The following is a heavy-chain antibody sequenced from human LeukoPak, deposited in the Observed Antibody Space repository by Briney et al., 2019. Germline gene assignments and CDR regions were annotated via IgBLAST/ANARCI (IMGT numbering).Heavy chain of an antibody. V-gene: IGHV3-64D*06. J-gene: IGHJ4*02. D-gene: IGHD4-17*01. Sequence: GGSLRLFCSASGFAFSAYAMHWVRQAPGKGLEYIAAINSNGYSTYYIDSVRGRFTLSRDNSKNTVYLQMSSLRAGDTAVYYCVKEILVTTSPFDYWGQGTLVTVSS. CDR1: GFAFSAYA. CDR3: VKEILVTTSPFDY. CDR2: INSNGYST.